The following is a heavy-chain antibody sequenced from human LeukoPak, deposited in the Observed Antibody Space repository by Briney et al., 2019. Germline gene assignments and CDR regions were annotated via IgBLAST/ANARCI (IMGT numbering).Heavy chain of an antibody. V-gene: IGHV4-34*01. CDR2: INHSGST. D-gene: IGHD6-25*01. CDR3: AREFEGGGYGDAFDI. Sequence: SETLSLTCAVYGGSFSGYYWSWIRQPPGKGLEWLGEINHSGSTNYNPSLKSRVTISVDTSKNQFSLKLSSVTAADTAVYYCAREFEGGGYGDAFDIWGQGTMVTVSS. J-gene: IGHJ3*02. CDR1: GGSFSGYY.